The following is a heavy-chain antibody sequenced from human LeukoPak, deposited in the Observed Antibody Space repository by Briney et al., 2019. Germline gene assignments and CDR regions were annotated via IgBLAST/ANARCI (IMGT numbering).Heavy chain of an antibody. D-gene: IGHD6-6*01. V-gene: IGHV3-30-3*01. J-gene: IGHJ6*02. CDR3: ARDPSSSLNMDV. Sequence: GGSLRLSCAGPGFTFSSSAMHWVRQAPGKGLEWVAVISHEGNNKYYTDSVKGRFTISRDNSKNTLFLQMNSLRAEDTAVYYCARDPSSSLNMDVWGQGTTVTVSS. CDR2: ISHEGNNK. CDR1: GFTFSSSA.